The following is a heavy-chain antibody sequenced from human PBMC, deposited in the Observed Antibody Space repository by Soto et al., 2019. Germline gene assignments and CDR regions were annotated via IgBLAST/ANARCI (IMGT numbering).Heavy chain of an antibody. Sequence: QVQLVQSGAEVKKPGASVKVSCKASGYPFPNYGISWVRQAPGQGLEWMGWIGAYNGNTNYAQKLQGRVTMTTDTSTSTAYMELRSLRSDDTAVYYCARDWGNCTGGSCYSDYYYYYGMDVWGQGTTVTVSS. D-gene: IGHD2-15*01. V-gene: IGHV1-18*01. CDR3: ARDWGNCTGGSCYSDYYYYYGMDV. CDR2: IGAYNGNT. CDR1: GYPFPNYG. J-gene: IGHJ6*02.